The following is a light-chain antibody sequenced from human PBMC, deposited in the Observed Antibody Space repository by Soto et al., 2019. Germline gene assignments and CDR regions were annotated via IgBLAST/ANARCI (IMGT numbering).Light chain of an antibody. CDR1: QTVSSN. CDR3: QHYYNWPRT. CDR2: GAS. V-gene: IGKV3-15*01. Sequence: EIVMTQSPATLSVSPGERATLSCRASQTVSSNLAWYQQKPGQAPRLLIYGASTRATGFPARFSGSGSGTEFTLTISRLQSEDFAVYYCQHYYNWPRTFGQGTKVEIK. J-gene: IGKJ1*01.